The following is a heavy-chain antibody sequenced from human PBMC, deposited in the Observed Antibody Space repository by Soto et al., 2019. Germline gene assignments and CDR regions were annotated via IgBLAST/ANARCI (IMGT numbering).Heavy chain of an antibody. V-gene: IGHV1-69*06. Sequence: ASVKVSCKASGGTFSSYAISWVRQAPGQGLEWMGGIIPIFGTANYARKFQGRVTITADKSTSTAYVELSSLRSEDTAVYYCAGRRITMVRGVIRAFDIWGQGTMVTVS. CDR3: AGRRITMVRGVIRAFDI. CDR2: IIPIFGTA. D-gene: IGHD3-10*01. J-gene: IGHJ3*02. CDR1: GGTFSSYA.